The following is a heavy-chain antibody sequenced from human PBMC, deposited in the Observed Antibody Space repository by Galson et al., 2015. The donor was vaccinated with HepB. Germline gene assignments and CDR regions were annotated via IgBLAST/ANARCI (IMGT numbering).Heavy chain of an antibody. CDR1: GDSVSRNNAA. V-gene: IGHV6-1*01. J-gene: IGHJ4*02. Sequence: CAISGDSVSRNNAAWNWIRQSPSGGLEWLGRTCYRSKGYKNYAVSEKSRIRIDQDTSKNQISLQLNSVTPEDTAVYFCARDKDEDTVRVTPGFDYWGQGTLVTVSS. D-gene: IGHD5-18*01. CDR3: ARDKDEDTVRVTPGFDY. CDR2: TCYRSKGYK.